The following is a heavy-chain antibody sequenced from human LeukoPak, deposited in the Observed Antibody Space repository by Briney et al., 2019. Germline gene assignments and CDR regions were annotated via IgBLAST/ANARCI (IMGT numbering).Heavy chain of an antibody. CDR2: ISSSSSYI. V-gene: IGHV3-21*01. CDR3: AREEVAEQGYFDY. D-gene: IGHD6-19*01. CDR1: GFTVITND. Sequence: PGGSLRLSCAASGFTVITNDMTWVRQAPGKGLEWVSSISSSSSYIYYADSVKGRFTISRDNAKNSLYLQMNSLRAEDTAVYYCAREEVAEQGYFDYWGQGTLVTVSS. J-gene: IGHJ4*02.